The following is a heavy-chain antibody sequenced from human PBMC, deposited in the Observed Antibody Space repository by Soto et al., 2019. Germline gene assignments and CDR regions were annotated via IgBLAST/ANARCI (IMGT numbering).Heavy chain of an antibody. CDR3: ARVDPRGVAVVRDY. CDR2: ISGFNCQT. Sequence: GPEVKKPGASVKVSCKASGNTFASHGFSWVRQAPGQGLEWMGWISGFNCQTNYALKFQGRVTLTTDTYTSTAYMELRSLRSDYTAVYFCARVDPRGVAVVRDYWGQGTLVTGSS. J-gene: IGHJ4*02. V-gene: IGHV1-18*01. CDR1: GNTFASHG. D-gene: IGHD3-10*01.